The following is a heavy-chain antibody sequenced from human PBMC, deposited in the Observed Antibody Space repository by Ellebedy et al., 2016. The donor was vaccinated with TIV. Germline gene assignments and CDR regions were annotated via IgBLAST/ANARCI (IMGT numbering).Heavy chain of an antibody. CDR1: GFTVSNHY. CDR3: ATDPDGVYGDTSDF. V-gene: IGHV3-53*01. CDR2: IYTVGDT. J-gene: IGHJ4*02. D-gene: IGHD4-17*01. Sequence: GGSLRLSCAASGFTVSNHYMNWVRQAPGKGLEWVSVIYTVGDTYYADSVKGRFTVSRDKSKNTLFLQMNSLRAEDTAMYYCATDPDGVYGDTSDFWGRGTLVTVFS.